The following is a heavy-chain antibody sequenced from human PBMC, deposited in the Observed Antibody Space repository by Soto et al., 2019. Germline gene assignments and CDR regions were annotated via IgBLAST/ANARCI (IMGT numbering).Heavy chain of an antibody. J-gene: IGHJ4*02. CDR1: GGSISGSY. Sequence: PSGSMALTCCVSGGSISGSYWCWIRQSPGKGLEWLGYVYYTGSTNYSPSLRSRVSISVDTSKNEFSLRLSSVTAADTAVYFCARSVAVPGAHIDYWGQGTQVTVSS. CDR3: ARSVAVPGAHIDY. D-gene: IGHD6-19*01. CDR2: VYYTGST. V-gene: IGHV4-59*07.